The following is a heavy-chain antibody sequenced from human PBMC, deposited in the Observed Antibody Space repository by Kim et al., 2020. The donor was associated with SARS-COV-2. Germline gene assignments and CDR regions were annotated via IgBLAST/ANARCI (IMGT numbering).Heavy chain of an antibody. V-gene: IGHV3-33*01. Sequence: GGSLRLSCAASGFTFSSYGMHWVRKAPGKGPEWVAVIWYDGSNKYYADSVKGRFTISRDNSKNTLYLQMNSLRAEDTAVYYCARLYYYGSGAGMDVWGQGTTVTVSS. CDR2: IWYDGSNK. CDR1: GFTFSSYG. D-gene: IGHD3-10*01. J-gene: IGHJ6*02. CDR3: ARLYYYGSGAGMDV.